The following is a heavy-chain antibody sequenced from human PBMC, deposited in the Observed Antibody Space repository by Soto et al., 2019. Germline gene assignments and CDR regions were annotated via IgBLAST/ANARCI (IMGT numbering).Heavy chain of an antibody. V-gene: IGHV4-39*07. CDR2: IYYSGST. CDR3: ARDYWSSGGYNLFDP. Sequence: PSEIKSHTCTVSGGSIRGSSYYWSWISQPPGKGLEWIGSIYYSGSTYYNPSLKSRVTISVDTSKNQFSLKLSSVTAADTAVYFCARDYWSSGGYNLFDPWGQGTLVTVSS. J-gene: IGHJ5*02. D-gene: IGHD6-25*01. CDR1: GGSIRGSSYY.